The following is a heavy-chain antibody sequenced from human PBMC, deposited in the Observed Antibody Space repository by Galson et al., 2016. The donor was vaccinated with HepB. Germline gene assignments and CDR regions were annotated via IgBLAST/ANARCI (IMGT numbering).Heavy chain of an antibody. CDR2: ITCNGSNM. V-gene: IGHV3-30*03. CDR1: GFTFSSYS. D-gene: IGHD4-17*01. J-gene: IGHJ4*02. CDR3: ALSTDYRDYYLDY. Sequence: SLRLSCAASGFTFSSYSMHWVRQAPGKGLEWVTFITCNGSNMYYADSVKGRFTISTDNSKNPLYLQINSLRAEDTAVYYCALSTDYRDYYLDYWGQGTLVTVSS.